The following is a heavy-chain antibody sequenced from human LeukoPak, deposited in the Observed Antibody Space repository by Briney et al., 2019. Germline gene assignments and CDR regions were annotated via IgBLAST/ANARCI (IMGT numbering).Heavy chain of an antibody. V-gene: IGHV4-31*03. CDR2: IYHSGST. Sequence: RPSETLSLTCTVSGGSISSGGYYWSWIRQHPGKGLEWIGYIYHSGSTYYNPSLKSRVTISVDRSKNQFSLKLSSVTAADTAVYYCAREQVAAAGYYFDYWGQGTLVTVSS. D-gene: IGHD6-13*01. J-gene: IGHJ4*02. CDR3: AREQVAAAGYYFDY. CDR1: GGSISSGGYY.